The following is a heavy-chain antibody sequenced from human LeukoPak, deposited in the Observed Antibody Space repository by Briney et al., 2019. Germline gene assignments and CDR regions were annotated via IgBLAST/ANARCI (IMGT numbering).Heavy chain of an antibody. D-gene: IGHD6-6*01. Sequence: SETLSLTCAVSGGSISSSNWWSWVRQPPGKGLEWIGEIYHSGSTNYNPSLKSRVTISVDKSKNQFSLKLSSVTAADTAVYYCARGEIAARLWWFDPWGQGTLVTVSS. CDR1: GGSISSSNW. J-gene: IGHJ5*02. CDR2: IYHSGST. CDR3: ARGEIAARLWWFDP. V-gene: IGHV4-4*02.